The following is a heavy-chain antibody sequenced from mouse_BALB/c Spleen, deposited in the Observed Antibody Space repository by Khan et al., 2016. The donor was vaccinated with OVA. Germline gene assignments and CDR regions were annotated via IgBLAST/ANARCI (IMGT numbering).Heavy chain of an antibody. CDR2: INYSGNT. CDR3: ARKDYYDYDPFPY. D-gene: IGHD2-4*01. CDR1: GYSIPSEYA. J-gene: IGHJ3*01. Sequence: EVQLQESGPGLVKPSQSLSLTCTVTGYSIPSEYAWNWIRQFPGNKLEWMGYINYSGNTRFNPSLKSRTSITRATSKNQFFLQLNSVTTEDTATYYCARKDYYDYDPFPYWGQGTLVTVSA. V-gene: IGHV3-2*02.